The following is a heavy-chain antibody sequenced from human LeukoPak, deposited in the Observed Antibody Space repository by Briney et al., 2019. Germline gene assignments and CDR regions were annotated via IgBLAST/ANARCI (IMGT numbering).Heavy chain of an antibody. CDR2: ISFDGKVS. V-gene: IGHV3-30*18. CDR3: AKVLAHSGSLLWDY. CDR1: GFTFNRYG. D-gene: IGHD1-26*01. J-gene: IGHJ4*02. Sequence: SGRSLRLSCLASGFTFNRYGMHWVRQAPGKGLEWVAVISFDGKVSYYADSVKGRFTISRDNSKNTLDLQMNSLRPEDTAVYYCAKVLAHSGSLLWDYWGQGTLVTVSS.